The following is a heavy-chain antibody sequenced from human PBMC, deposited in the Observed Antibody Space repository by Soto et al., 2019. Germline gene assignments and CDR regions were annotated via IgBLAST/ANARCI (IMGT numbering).Heavy chain of an antibody. Sequence: SETLSLTCTVSGVSVTNSNYYWSWIRQSPGKGLEWIGYVYYRGDTYFNPSLGSRLSMSVDTSKNQFSLKLTSVTAADTAVYYCARLPTGYPNWFDPWGQGTLVTVSS. D-gene: IGHD3-9*01. CDR3: ARLPTGYPNWFDP. V-gene: IGHV4-61*01. CDR1: GVSVTNSNYY. CDR2: VYYRGDT. J-gene: IGHJ5*02.